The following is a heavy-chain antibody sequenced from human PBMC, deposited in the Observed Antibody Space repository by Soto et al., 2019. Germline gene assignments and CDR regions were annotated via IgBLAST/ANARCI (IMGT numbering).Heavy chain of an antibody. D-gene: IGHD6-13*01. V-gene: IGHV4-34*01. J-gene: IGHJ4*02. Sequence: QVQLQQWGAGLLKPSGTLSLNCAVYGGSFSGYYWSWIRQPPGKGLEWIGEINHSGSTNYNPSLKSRVTISVDTSKNQFSLKLSSVTAADTAVYYCARGVSSSWYRYWGQGTLVTVSS. CDR1: GGSFSGYY. CDR3: ARGVSSSWYRY. CDR2: INHSGST.